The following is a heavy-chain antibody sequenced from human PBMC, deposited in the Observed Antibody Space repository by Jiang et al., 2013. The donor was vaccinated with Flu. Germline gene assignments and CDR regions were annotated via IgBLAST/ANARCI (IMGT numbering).Heavy chain of an antibody. V-gene: IGHV4-39*01. CDR2: IYYSGST. CDR1: GGSISSSSYY. J-gene: IGHJ1*01. D-gene: IGHD3-16*01. CDR3: ARPLMSGQFQH. Sequence: LLKPSETLSLTCTVSGGSISSSSYYWGWIRQPPGKGLEWIGSIYYSGSTYYNPSLKSRVTISVDTSKNQFSLKLSSVTAADTAVYYCARPLMSGQFQHWGQGTLVTVSS.